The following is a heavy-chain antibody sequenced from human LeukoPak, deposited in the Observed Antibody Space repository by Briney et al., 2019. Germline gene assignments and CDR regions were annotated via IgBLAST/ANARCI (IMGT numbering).Heavy chain of an antibody. CDR2: IYSSGST. V-gene: IGHV4-4*07. J-gene: IGHJ5*02. CDR1: GDSISSYY. D-gene: IGHD2-2*01. CDR3: ARYCSSITCYFDP. Sequence: SETLSLTCTASGDSISSYYWSWIRQPAGKGLEWIGRIYSSGSTNYNPSLKSRLTMSVDTSRNQFSLKLYSVTAADTAVYYCARYCSSITCYFDPWGQGTLVTVSS.